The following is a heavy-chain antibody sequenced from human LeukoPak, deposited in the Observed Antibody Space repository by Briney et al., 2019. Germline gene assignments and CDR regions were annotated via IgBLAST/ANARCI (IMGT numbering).Heavy chain of an antibody. CDR1: GYTFTGYY. V-gene: IGHV1-2*02. D-gene: IGHD3-9*01. CDR2: IDPNSGGT. Sequence: GASVKVSCKASGYTFTGYYMHWVRQAPGQGLEWMGWIDPNSGGTNYAQKFQGRVTMTRDTSISTAYMELSSLRSEDTAVYYCARIRRDILTPTGPVDAFDIWGQGTMVTVSS. CDR3: ARIRRDILTPTGPVDAFDI. J-gene: IGHJ3*02.